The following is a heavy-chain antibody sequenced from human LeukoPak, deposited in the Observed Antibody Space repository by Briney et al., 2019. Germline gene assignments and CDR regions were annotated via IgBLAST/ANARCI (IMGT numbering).Heavy chain of an antibody. CDR3: AHSKWAVAGIVDWFDP. CDR1: GFSLSTSGVG. J-gene: IGHJ5*02. V-gene: IGHV2-5*02. Sequence: KLSGPTLVNLTQTLTLTCTFSGFSLSTSGVGVGWIRQPPGKALEWLALIYWDDDKRYSPSLKSRLTITKDTSKNQVVLTMTNMDPVDTATYYCAHSKWAVAGIVDWFDPWGQGTLVTVSS. CDR2: IYWDDDK. D-gene: IGHD6-19*01.